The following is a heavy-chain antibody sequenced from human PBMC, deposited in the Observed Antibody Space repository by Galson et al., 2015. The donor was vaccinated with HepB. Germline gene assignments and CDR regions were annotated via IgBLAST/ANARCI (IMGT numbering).Heavy chain of an antibody. CDR2: INSDGSST. J-gene: IGHJ4*02. D-gene: IGHD3-22*01. V-gene: IGHV3-74*01. CDR1: GFTFSSYW. Sequence: SLRLSCAASGFTFSSYWMHWVRQAPGKGLVWVSRINSDGSSTSYADSVKGRFTISRDNAKNTLYLQMYSLRAEDTAVYYCARGVPGSSGYHPFDYWGQGTLVTVSS. CDR3: ARGVPGSSGYHPFDY.